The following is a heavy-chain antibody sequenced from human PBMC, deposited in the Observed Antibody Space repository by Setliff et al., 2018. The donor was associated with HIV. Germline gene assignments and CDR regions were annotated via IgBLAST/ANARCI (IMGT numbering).Heavy chain of an antibody. D-gene: IGHD6-13*01. Sequence: GGSLRLSCAASGFTFDDYGMSWVRQAPGKGLEWVSGINWNGGSTGYADSVKGRFTISRDNAKNSLYLQMNSLRAEDTALYYCASDGKAAGSNYYYYYYMDVWGKGTTVTVSS. V-gene: IGHV3-20*04. CDR3: ASDGKAAGSNYYYYYYMDV. CDR2: INWNGGST. J-gene: IGHJ6*03. CDR1: GFTFDDYG.